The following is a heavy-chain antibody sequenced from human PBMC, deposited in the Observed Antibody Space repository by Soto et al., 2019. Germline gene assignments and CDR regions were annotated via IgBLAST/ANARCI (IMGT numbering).Heavy chain of an antibody. Sequence: XASLSLTCTVSGGSISSYYWSWIRQPPGKGLEWIGYIYYSGSTNYNPSLKSRVTISVDTSKNQFSLKLSSVTAADTAVYYCARFNWNYGYYYYGMDVWGQGTTVTVSS. V-gene: IGHV4-59*01. J-gene: IGHJ6*02. CDR2: IYYSGST. D-gene: IGHD1-7*01. CDR3: ARFNWNYGYYYYGMDV. CDR1: GGSISSYY.